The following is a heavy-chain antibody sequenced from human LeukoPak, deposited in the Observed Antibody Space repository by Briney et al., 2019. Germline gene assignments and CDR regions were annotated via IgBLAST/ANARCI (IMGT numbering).Heavy chain of an antibody. J-gene: IGHJ4*02. V-gene: IGHV1-2*02. D-gene: IGHD3-22*01. CDR2: INPNSGGT. CDR1: GYTFTGYY. CDR3: ARGPSYDSSGYYSNFDY. Sequence: RASVKVSCKASGYTFTGYYMHWVRQAPGQGLEWMGWINPNSGGTNYAQKFQGRVTMTRDTSISTAYMELSRLRSDDTAVYYCARGPSYDSSGYYSNFDYWGQGTLVTVSS.